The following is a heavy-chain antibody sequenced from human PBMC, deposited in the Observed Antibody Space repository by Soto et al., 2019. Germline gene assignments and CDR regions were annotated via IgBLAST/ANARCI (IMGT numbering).Heavy chain of an antibody. J-gene: IGHJ4*02. CDR3: ARAGNMAIFDY. V-gene: IGHV4-59*01. D-gene: IGHD3-3*02. CDR2: IHYSGST. CDR1: GGSISSYY. Sequence: QVQLQESGPGLLKPSETLSLTCTVSGGSISSYYWSWIRQPPGKGLEWIGYIHYSGSTNYNPSLKRRVTLSVDTSKKQFSLKLSSVTPADTAVYYCARAGNMAIFDYWGQGTLVTVSS.